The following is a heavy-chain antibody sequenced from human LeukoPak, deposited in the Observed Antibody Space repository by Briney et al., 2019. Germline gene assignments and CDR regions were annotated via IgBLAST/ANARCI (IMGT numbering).Heavy chain of an antibody. D-gene: IGHD3-10*01. CDR3: ARLADAWELYSPDNFDS. CDR1: GGSISNSTYY. J-gene: IGHJ4*02. V-gene: IGHV4-39*01. CDR2: IYYSGST. Sequence: KASETLSLTCTVSGGSISNSTYYWGWIRQPPGKGLEWIGSIYYSGSTNYNPSLKSRVTISVDTSKNQFSLKLSSVTAADTAVFYCARLADAWELYSPDNFDSWGQGTLVTVSS.